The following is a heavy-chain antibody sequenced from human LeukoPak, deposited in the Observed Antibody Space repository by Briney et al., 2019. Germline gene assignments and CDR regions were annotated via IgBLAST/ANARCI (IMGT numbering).Heavy chain of an antibody. J-gene: IGHJ4*02. Sequence: GGSLRLSCVASGFPFSNYYMSWIRQAPGKGLEWISYISTSASTIYYADSVKGRFTISRDNAKNSLYLQMNSLRAEDTAVYYCARGYGDYEVTDYWGQGNLVTVSS. CDR3: ARGYGDYEVTDY. CDR2: ISTSASTI. D-gene: IGHD4-17*01. CDR1: GFPFSNYY. V-gene: IGHV3-11*01.